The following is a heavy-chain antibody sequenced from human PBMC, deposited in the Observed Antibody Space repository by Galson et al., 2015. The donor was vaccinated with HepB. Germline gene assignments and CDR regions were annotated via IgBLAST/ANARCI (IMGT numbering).Heavy chain of an antibody. J-gene: IGHJ4*02. CDR1: GFTFSSYA. D-gene: IGHD3-22*01. CDR2: ISGSGGST. CDR3: AKLGTFSVMIDER. V-gene: IGHV3-23*01. Sequence: SLRLSCAASGFTFSSYAMSWVRQAPGKGLEWVSVISGSGGSTYYADSVKGRFTISRDNSKNTLYLQMNSLRAEDTAVYYCAKLGTFSVMIDERWGQGTLVTVSS.